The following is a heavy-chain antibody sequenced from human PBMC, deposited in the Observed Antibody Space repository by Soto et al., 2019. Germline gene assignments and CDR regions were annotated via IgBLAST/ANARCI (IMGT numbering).Heavy chain of an antibody. Sequence: QVQLVQSGAEVKKPGASEKVSCKASGYSFTSTGISWVRQAPGQGPEWMGWISAFNGKTKYAQKFQGRVTMTTDTSTTTAYMELRSLTSDDTAVYYCARDLDGSGSYYTDYWGQGTLVTVAS. CDR3: ARDLDGSGSYYTDY. J-gene: IGHJ4*02. CDR2: ISAFNGKT. V-gene: IGHV1-18*01. D-gene: IGHD3-10*01. CDR1: GYSFTSTG.